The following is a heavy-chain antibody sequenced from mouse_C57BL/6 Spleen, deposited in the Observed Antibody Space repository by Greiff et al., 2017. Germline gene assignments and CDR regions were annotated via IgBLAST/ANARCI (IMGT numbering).Heavy chain of an antibody. Sequence: QVHVKQPGTELVKPGASVKLSCKASGYTFTSYWMPWVKQRPGQGLEWIGTINPSNGGTNYTEKFKSKATLTVDKASSTAYMQLSSLTSEDSAVDYCARSHWAGGYFDVWGTGTTVTGSS. CDR2: INPSNGGT. CDR1: GYTFTSYW. J-gene: IGHJ1*03. V-gene: IGHV1-53*01. CDR3: ARSHWAGGYFDV. D-gene: IGHD3-3*01.